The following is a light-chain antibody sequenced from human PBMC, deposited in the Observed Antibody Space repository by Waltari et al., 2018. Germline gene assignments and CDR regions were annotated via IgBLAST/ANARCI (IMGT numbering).Light chain of an antibody. V-gene: IGLV2-23*02. CDR3: SSYISSTSVI. CDR2: EVN. Sequence: QSALTQPASVSGSPGPSITISCTGTRSDVGNYNLVSWYQQHPGKAPKLMISEVNKRPSGVSNRFSGSKSGNTASLTISGLQSEDEASYYCSSYISSTSVIFGGGTKLTVL. J-gene: IGLJ2*01. CDR1: RSDVGNYNL.